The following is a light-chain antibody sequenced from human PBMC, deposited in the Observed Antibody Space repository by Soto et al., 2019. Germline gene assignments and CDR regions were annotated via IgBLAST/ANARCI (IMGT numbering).Light chain of an antibody. V-gene: IGLV2-23*01. Sequence: QAVVTQPASVSGSPGQSITISCTGTSSDVGSYNLVSWYQQHPGKAPKLMIYEGSKRPSGVSNRFSGSKSGNTASLTISGLQAEDEADYYRCSYAGSSRVFGGGTKLTVL. J-gene: IGLJ3*02. CDR2: EGS. CDR1: SSDVGSYNL. CDR3: CSYAGSSRV.